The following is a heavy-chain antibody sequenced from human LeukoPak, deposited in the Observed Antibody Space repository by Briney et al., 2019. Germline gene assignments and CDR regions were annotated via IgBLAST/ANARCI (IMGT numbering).Heavy chain of an antibody. J-gene: IGHJ4*02. V-gene: IGHV1-69*04. CDR1: GVIFSSYT. Sequence: SVTVSCKASGVIFSSYTFSWVRQAPGQGLEWMGKITPVSDLAHYAQKFQGRVTFTADTHTGTTYMELRSLRSEDTAVYYCARDRGLGLADSWGQGTLVSVSS. CDR3: ARDRGLGLADS. CDR2: ITPVSDLA. D-gene: IGHD3-16*01.